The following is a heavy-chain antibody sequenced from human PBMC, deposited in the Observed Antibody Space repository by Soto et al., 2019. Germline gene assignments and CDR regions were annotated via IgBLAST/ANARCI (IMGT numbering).Heavy chain of an antibody. V-gene: IGHV4-34*01. CDR3: ARGWQQLDGGWFDP. CDR2: INHSGST. J-gene: IGHJ5*02. D-gene: IGHD6-13*01. CDR1: GGSFSGYY. Sequence: SETLSLTCAVYGGSFSGYYWSWIRQPPGKGLEWIGEINHSGSTNYNPSLKSRVTISVDTSKNQFSLKLSSVTAADTAVYYCARGWQQLDGGWFDPWGQGTLVTVSS.